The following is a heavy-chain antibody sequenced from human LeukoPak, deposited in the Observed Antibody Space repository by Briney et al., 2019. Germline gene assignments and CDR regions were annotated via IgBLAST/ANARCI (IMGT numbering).Heavy chain of an antibody. V-gene: IGHV3-30*02. CDR3: AKLEGGTLYCSTTRCYGTFDY. D-gene: IGHD2-2*01. J-gene: IGHJ4*02. Sequence: GGSLRLPCAASGFTFSSYGLHWVRQAPGKGLEWVAFTRNDGSTKYYADSVKGRFTISRDNSKNMLYLQMNSLRAEDTAVYYCAKLEGGTLYCSTTRCYGTFDYWGQGTLVTVXS. CDR2: TRNDGSTK. CDR1: GFTFSSYG.